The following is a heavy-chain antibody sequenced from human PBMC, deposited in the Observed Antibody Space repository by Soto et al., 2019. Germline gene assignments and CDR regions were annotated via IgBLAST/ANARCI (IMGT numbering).Heavy chain of an antibody. CDR3: ASGNYYDSSGYSSGY. CDR1: GGTFSSYA. Sequence: AASVKVSCKASGGTFSSYAISWVRQAPGQGLEWMGGIIPIFGTANYAQKFQGRVTITADKSTSTAYMELSSLRSEDTAVYYCASGNYYDSSGYSSGYWGQGTLVTVSS. V-gene: IGHV1-69*06. CDR2: IIPIFGTA. D-gene: IGHD3-22*01. J-gene: IGHJ4*02.